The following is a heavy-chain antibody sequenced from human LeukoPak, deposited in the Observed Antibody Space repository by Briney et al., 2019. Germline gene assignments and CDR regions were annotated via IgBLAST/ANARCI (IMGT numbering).Heavy chain of an antibody. D-gene: IGHD3-3*01. CDR2: ISSSSSYI. J-gene: IGHJ4*02. CDR1: GFTFSSYS. Sequence: GGSLRLSCAASGFTFSSYSMNWVRQAPGKGLEWVSSISSSSSYIYYADSVKGRFTISGDNAKNSLYLQMNSLRAEDTAVYYCARGGSGYYFAFDYWGQGTLVTVSS. V-gene: IGHV3-21*01. CDR3: ARGGSGYYFAFDY.